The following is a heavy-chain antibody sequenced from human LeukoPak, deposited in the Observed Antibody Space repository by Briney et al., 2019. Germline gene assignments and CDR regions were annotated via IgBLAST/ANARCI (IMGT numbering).Heavy chain of an antibody. V-gene: IGHV3-21*01. CDR2: ISSGSSYI. J-gene: IGHJ4*02. D-gene: IGHD3-22*01. CDR1: GFTFSSYS. CDR3: ARLAYDSSGTDRDY. Sequence: PGGSLRLSCAASGFTFSSYSMNWVRQAPGKGLEWVSSISSGSSYIYYADSVKGRFTISRDNAKNSLYLQMNSLRAEDTAVYYCARLAYDSSGTDRDYWGQGTLVTVSS.